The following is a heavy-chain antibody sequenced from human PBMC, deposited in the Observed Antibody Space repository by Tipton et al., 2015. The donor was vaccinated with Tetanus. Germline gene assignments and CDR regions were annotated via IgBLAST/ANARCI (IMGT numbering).Heavy chain of an antibody. CDR2: SWYDGTDK. Sequence: SLRLSCAASGFIFSSYGIHWVRQAPGKGLEWVAVSWYDGTDKYYADSVKGRFTISRDNSKNTLYLQMNSLRAGGTAVYYCAREAGCSGGNCLPGGLGHRGPGTPVPLSS. V-gene: IGHV3-33*01. CDR3: AREAGCSGGNCLPGGLGH. CDR1: GFIFSSYG. J-gene: IGHJ4*02. D-gene: IGHD2-15*01.